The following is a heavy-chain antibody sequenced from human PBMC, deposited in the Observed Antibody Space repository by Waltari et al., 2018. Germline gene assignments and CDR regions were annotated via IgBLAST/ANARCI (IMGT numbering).Heavy chain of an antibody. CDR2: INHSGST. CDR3: ARGIAYNWFDP. J-gene: IGHJ5*02. D-gene: IGHD2-15*01. Sequence: QVQLQQWGAGLLKPSETLSLTCAVYGGSFRGYYWSWIRQPPGKGLEWIGEINHSGSTNYNPSLKSRVTISVDTSKNQFSLKLSSVTAADTAVYYCARGIAYNWFDPWGQGTLVTVSS. V-gene: IGHV4-34*01. CDR1: GGSFRGYY.